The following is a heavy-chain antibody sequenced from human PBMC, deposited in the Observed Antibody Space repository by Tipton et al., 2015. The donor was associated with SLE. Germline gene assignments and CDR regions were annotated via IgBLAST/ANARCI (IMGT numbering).Heavy chain of an antibody. J-gene: IGHJ4*02. V-gene: IGHV4-39*07. D-gene: IGHD3-22*01. CDR1: GGSINDYY. CDR3: ARAVGDTSGYLDY. Sequence: TLSLTCTVSGGSINDYYWSWIRQPPGKGLEWIGSLDYSGSTYYNPSLKSRINISVDTSKNQFSLKLSSVTAADTAVYYCARAVGDTSGYLDYWGLGTLVTVSS. CDR2: LDYSGST.